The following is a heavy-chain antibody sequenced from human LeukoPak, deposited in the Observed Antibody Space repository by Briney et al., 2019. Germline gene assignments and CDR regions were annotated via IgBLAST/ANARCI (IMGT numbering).Heavy chain of an antibody. CDR1: GGSISSYY. CDR3: AIEYYYDSSGYSN. J-gene: IGHJ4*02. Sequence: PSETLSLTCTVSGGSISSYYWGWIRQPPGKGLEWIGYIYYSGSTNYNPSLKSRVTISVDTSKNQFSLKLSSVTAADTAVYYCAIEYYYDSSGYSNWGQGTLVTVSS. V-gene: IGHV4-59*12. D-gene: IGHD3-22*01. CDR2: IYYSGST.